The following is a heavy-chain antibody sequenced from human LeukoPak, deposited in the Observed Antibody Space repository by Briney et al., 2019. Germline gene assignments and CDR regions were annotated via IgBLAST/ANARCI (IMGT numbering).Heavy chain of an antibody. CDR3: AKDPPHVSWLSDY. CDR2: ITNSGGTT. D-gene: IGHD3-16*01. V-gene: IGHV3-23*01. CDR1: GFTFSSYA. Sequence: GGTLTRSCAASGFTFSSYAMSWLRQAPGQGLEWMSAITNSGGTTYYAHTVKGRFTISRDTSKNTLYLQMNSLRAEDTAVYYCAKDPPHVSWLSDYWGQGTLVTVSS. J-gene: IGHJ4*02.